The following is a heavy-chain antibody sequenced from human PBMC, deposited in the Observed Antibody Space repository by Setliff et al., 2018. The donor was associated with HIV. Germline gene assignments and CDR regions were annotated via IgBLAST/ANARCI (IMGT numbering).Heavy chain of an antibody. CDR3: ASPTAIPH. J-gene: IGHJ4*02. D-gene: IGHD1-1*01. CDR1: GYTFTSYG. Sequence: ASVKVSCKASGYTFTSYGISWVRQAPGQGLEWMGWISAYNGNTNYAQKFQGRVTITRDTSASTAYMELSSLRPGDTAVYYCASPTAIPHWGQGTLVTVSS. V-gene: IGHV1-18*01. CDR2: ISAYNGNT.